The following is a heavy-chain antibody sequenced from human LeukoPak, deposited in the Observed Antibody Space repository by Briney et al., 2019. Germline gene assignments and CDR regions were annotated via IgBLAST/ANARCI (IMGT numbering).Heavy chain of an antibody. CDR1: GGSISSYY. CDR3: ARSRWGGGYWFDP. Sequence: PSETLSLTCTVSGGSISSYYWSWIRQPPGKGLEWIGSIYYSGSTYYNPSLKSRVTISVDTSKNQFSLKLSSVTAADTAVYYCARSRWGGGYWFDPWGQGTLVTVSS. J-gene: IGHJ5*02. CDR2: IYYSGST. D-gene: IGHD3-10*01. V-gene: IGHV4-59*12.